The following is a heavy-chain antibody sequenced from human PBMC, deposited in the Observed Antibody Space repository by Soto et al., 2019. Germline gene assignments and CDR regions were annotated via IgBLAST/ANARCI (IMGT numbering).Heavy chain of an antibody. J-gene: IGHJ6*02. CDR3: AKDLEGYCSSTSCYTYFGLDV. D-gene: IGHD2-2*01. CDR1: GFTFSSYG. CDR2: ISYDGSNK. Sequence: QVQLVQSGGGVVQPGRSLRLSCAGSGFTFSSYGIHWVRQAPGKGLEWVALISYDGSNKYYADSVKGRFTISRDNSKHTLFLQMNSLRPEDTAVYYCAKDLEGYCSSTSCYTYFGLDVWGQGTTVTVSS. V-gene: IGHV3-30*18.